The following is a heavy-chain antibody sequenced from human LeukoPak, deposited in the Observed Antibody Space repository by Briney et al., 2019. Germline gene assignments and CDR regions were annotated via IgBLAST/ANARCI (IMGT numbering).Heavy chain of an antibody. J-gene: IGHJ4*02. CDR1: GFSLSRCG. CDR2: MQYDGSEE. V-gene: IGHV3-30*02. CDR3: ARAKAIGY. Sequence: QSGGSLRLSCAASGFSLSRCGIHWVRQAPGKGLEWVAFMQYDGSEEVFADSVKGRFTISRDNAKNSLYLQMNSLRAEDTAVYYCARAKAIGYWGQGTLVTVSS.